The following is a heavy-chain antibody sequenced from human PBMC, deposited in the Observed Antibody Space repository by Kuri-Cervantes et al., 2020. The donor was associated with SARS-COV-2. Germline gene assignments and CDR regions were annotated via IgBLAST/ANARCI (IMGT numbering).Heavy chain of an antibody. J-gene: IGHJ6*02. Sequence: GGSLRLSCAASGFTFSSYGMHWVRQAPGKGLEWVAVIWYDGSNKYYADSVKGRFTISRDNSKNTLYLQMNSLRAEDTAVYYCARGWSWYEGRPDYYYYGMDVWGQGTTVTVSS. CDR2: IWYDGSNK. V-gene: IGHV3-33*08. CDR1: GFTFSSYG. D-gene: IGHD6-13*01. CDR3: ARGWSWYEGRPDYYYYGMDV.